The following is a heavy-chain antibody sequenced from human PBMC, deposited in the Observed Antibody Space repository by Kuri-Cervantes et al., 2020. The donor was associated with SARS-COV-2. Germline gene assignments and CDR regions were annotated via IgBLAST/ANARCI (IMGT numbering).Heavy chain of an antibody. CDR1: GGSFSGYY. CDR2: ISHSGST. Sequence: SETLSLTCAVYGGSFSGYYWSWIRQSPGKGLEWIGEISHSGSTNYNSSLKSRVTISVDTSKNQFSLKLSSVTAADTAVYYCARVVVWSGYYFDYWGQGTLVTVSS. J-gene: IGHJ4*02. D-gene: IGHD3-3*01. V-gene: IGHV4-34*01. CDR3: ARVVVWSGYYFDY.